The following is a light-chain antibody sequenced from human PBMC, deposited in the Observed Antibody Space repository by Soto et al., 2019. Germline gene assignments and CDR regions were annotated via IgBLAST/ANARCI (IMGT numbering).Light chain of an antibody. CDR1: QSVTNSF. CDR3: QQYVSSPFA. V-gene: IGKV3-20*01. Sequence: EIVLAQSPGTLSLSPGERATLSCRASQSVTNSFLAWYQQKPGQAPRLLIYGASRRATGIPDRFTGSGSGTDFALTISRLEPEDVAVYYCQQYVSSPFAFGQGTNVEI. J-gene: IGKJ1*01. CDR2: GAS.